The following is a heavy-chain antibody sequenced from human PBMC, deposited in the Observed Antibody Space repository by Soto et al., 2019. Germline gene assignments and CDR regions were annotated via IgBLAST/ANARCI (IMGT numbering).Heavy chain of an antibody. CDR1: GGSISSYY. Sequence: SETLSLTCTVSGGSISSYYWSWIRQPPGKGLEWIGYIYYSGITNYNPSLKSRVTISVDTSKNQFSLKLSSVTAADTAVYYCAREGSGYRYYYGMDVWGQGTTVTVSS. CDR3: AREGSGYRYYYGMDV. J-gene: IGHJ6*02. CDR2: IYYSGIT. D-gene: IGHD3-22*01. V-gene: IGHV4-59*01.